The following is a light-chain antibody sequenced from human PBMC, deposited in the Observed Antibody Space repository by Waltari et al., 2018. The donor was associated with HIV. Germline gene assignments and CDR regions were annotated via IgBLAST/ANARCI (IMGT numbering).Light chain of an antibody. CDR2: VAS. Sequence: EVVMTQSPATLSVSPGERATLSCRASQSVSSNLAWYQQKPGQAPRLLIYVASTRATGIPARFSGSGSGTEFTLTISSLQSEDFAVYSCQQYNDWPFTFGPGTKVDMK. V-gene: IGKV3-15*01. CDR1: QSVSSN. J-gene: IGKJ3*01. CDR3: QQYNDWPFT.